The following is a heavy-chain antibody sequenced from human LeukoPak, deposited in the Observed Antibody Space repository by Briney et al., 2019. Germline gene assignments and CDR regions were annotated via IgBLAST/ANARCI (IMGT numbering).Heavy chain of an antibody. J-gene: IGHJ6*02. CDR1: GFTVSSNY. CDR2: IYSGGST. Sequence: GGSLRLSCAASGFTVSSNYVSWVRQAPGKGLEWVSVIYSGGSTYYADSVKGRFTISRDNSKNTLYLQMNSLRAEDTAVYYCATRRIRGYYYYGMDVWGQGTTVTVSS. D-gene: IGHD1-26*01. V-gene: IGHV3-53*01. CDR3: ATRRIRGYYYYGMDV.